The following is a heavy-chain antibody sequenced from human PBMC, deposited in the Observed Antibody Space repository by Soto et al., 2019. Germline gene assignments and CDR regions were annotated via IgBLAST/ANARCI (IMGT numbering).Heavy chain of an antibody. Sequence: GGSLRLSCAASGFTFSSYSMNWVRQAPGKGLEWVSSISSSSSYIYYADSVKGRFTISRDNAKNSLYLQMNSLRAEDTAVYYCASSLVSRYFDYWGQGTLVTVSS. D-gene: IGHD2-8*01. V-gene: IGHV3-21*01. J-gene: IGHJ4*02. CDR3: ASSLVSRYFDY. CDR1: GFTFSSYS. CDR2: ISSSSSYI.